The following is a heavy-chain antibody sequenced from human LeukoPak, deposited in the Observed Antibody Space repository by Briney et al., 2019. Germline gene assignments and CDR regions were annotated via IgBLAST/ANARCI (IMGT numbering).Heavy chain of an antibody. CDR1: GFTFSSYG. V-gene: IGHV3-30*03. J-gene: IGHJ4*02. CDR3: ARVGNFGVWGYYYDSSGYPSVDY. D-gene: IGHD3-22*01. Sequence: GRSLRLSCAASGFTFSSYGMHWVRQAPGKGLEWVAVISYDGSNKYYADSVKGRFTISRDNSKNTLYLQMNSLRAEDTAVYYCARVGNFGVWGYYYDSSGYPSVDYWGQGTLVTVSS. CDR2: ISYDGSNK.